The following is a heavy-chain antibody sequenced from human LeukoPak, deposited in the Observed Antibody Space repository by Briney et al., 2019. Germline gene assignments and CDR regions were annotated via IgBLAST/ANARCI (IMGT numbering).Heavy chain of an antibody. J-gene: IGHJ6*02. CDR2: INHSGST. CDR1: GVSFSGYY. V-gene: IGHV4-34*01. CDR3: ARGRGYSGYGYYYGMDV. Sequence: PSETLSLTCAVYGVSFSGYYWSWIRQPPGKGLEWIGEINHSGSTNYNPYLKSRVTISVDTSKNQFSLKLSSVTAADTAVYYCARGRGYSGYGYYYGMDVWGQGTTVTVSS. D-gene: IGHD5-12*01.